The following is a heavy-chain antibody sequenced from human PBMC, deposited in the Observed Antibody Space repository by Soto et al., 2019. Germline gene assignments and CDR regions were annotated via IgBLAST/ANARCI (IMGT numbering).Heavy chain of an antibody. Sequence: QVQLVESGGGVVQPGRPLRLSCAASGFTFSTYGMHWVRQAPGKGLEWVALIWFDGSDKYYTESVKGRFTISRDNSRSTVYLQMNSLRAEDTAVYYCARLYCSAASCYSVGAFDIRGQGTMVTVTS. CDR1: GFTFSTYG. D-gene: IGHD2-15*01. J-gene: IGHJ3*02. CDR3: ARLYCSAASCYSVGAFDI. V-gene: IGHV3-33*01. CDR2: IWFDGSDK.